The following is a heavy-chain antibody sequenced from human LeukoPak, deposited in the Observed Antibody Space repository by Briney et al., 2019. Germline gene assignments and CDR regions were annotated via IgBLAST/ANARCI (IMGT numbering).Heavy chain of an antibody. Sequence: PSETLSLTCTVSGGSISSYYWSWIRQPPGKGLEWIGYIYDGGSTNYNPSLKSRVTIPVDTPKNQFSLKLSSVTAADTAIYYCARGGTTSFSYWGQGTLVTVSS. CDR1: GGSISSYY. CDR3: ARGGTTSFSY. D-gene: IGHD2-2*01. J-gene: IGHJ4*02. CDR2: IYDGGST. V-gene: IGHV4-59*01.